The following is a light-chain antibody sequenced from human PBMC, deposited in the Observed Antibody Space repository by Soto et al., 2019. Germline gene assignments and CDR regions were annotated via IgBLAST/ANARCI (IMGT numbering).Light chain of an antibody. CDR3: QHRSIWPVS. CDR1: QSVNNY. CDR2: DAS. J-gene: IGKJ5*01. V-gene: IGKV3-11*01. Sequence: EIVMTQSPATLSVSPGERATLSCRASQSVNNYLAWYQQKPGLAPRLLIYDASSRATGIPARFSGSGSGTDFTLTISSLEPEDFAVYYCQHRSIWPVSFGQGTRLEIK.